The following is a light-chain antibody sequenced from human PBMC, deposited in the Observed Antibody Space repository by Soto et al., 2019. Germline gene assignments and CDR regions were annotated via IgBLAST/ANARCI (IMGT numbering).Light chain of an antibody. J-gene: IGKJ1*01. V-gene: IGKV1-5*01. CDR1: QSISSW. Sequence: DIQMTQSPSTLSASVGDRVTITCRASQSISSWLAWYQQKPGKAPKLLIYDASSLESGVPSRFSGSRSGTEFTLTISSLQPDDFATYYCQQYNNYFWTFGQGTKVAIK. CDR2: DAS. CDR3: QQYNNYFWT.